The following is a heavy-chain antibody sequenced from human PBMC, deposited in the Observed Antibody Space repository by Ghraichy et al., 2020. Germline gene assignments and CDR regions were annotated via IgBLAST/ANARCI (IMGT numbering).Heavy chain of an antibody. Sequence: GESLNISCKGSGYSFTSYWIGWVRQMPGKGLEWMGIIYPGDSDTRYSPSFQGQVTISADKSISTAYLQWSSLKASDTAMYYCARQGMITFGGVIPHWFDPWGQGTLVTVSS. V-gene: IGHV5-51*01. CDR2: IYPGDSDT. CDR3: ARQGMITFGGVIPHWFDP. CDR1: GYSFTSYW. J-gene: IGHJ5*02. D-gene: IGHD3-16*02.